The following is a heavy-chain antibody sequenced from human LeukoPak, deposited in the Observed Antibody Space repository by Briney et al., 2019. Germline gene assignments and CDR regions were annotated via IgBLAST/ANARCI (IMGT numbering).Heavy chain of an antibody. Sequence: SVKVSCKASGGTFSSYAISWVRQAPGQGLEWMGGIIPIFGTANYAQKFQGRVTITTDESTSTAYMELSSLRSEDTAVYYCARVTEGLRSPLDYWGQGTLVTVSS. V-gene: IGHV1-69*05. J-gene: IGHJ4*02. CDR2: IIPIFGTA. D-gene: IGHD3-3*01. CDR1: GGTFSSYA. CDR3: ARVTEGLRSPLDY.